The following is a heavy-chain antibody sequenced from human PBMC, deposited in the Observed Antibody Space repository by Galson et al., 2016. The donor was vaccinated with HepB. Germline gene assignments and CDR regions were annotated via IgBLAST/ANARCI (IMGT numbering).Heavy chain of an antibody. CDR3: ARDRVSYPDFGDDYYMDV. J-gene: IGHJ6*03. Sequence: SETLSLTCTVSGGAISRYSWAWIRQPAGKGLEWIGRISPTSSTNYNPSLQSRITMSIDTSRNQFTLNLRSVTAADTAVYYCARDRVSYPDFGDDYYMDVWGKGTTVTVSS. CDR2: ISPTSST. CDR1: GGAISRYS. D-gene: IGHD3/OR15-3a*01. V-gene: IGHV4-4*07.